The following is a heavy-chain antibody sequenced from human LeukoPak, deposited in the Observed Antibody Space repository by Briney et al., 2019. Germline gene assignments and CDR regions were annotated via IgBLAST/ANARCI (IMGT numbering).Heavy chain of an antibody. CDR2: SSSSSSYT. CDR1: GFTFSDYN. CDR3: ARVCQGIAGPFDY. Sequence: PGGSLRLSCAASGFTFSDYNMSWIRQAPGKGLEWVPDSSSSSSYTDYGTSVKGRFTISRDNAKNSLYLQMNSLRAEDTAVYYCARVCQGIAGPFDYWGQGTLVTVSS. V-gene: IGHV3-11*05. D-gene: IGHD6-13*01. J-gene: IGHJ4*02.